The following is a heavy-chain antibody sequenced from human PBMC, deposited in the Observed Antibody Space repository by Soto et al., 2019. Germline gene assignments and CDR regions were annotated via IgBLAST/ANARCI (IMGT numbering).Heavy chain of an antibody. CDR1: GFTFSSYS. V-gene: IGHV3-48*02. CDR3: ARDLPPDYDFWSGYYLHYYYDGMDV. D-gene: IGHD3-3*01. J-gene: IGHJ6*01. Sequence: EVQLVESGGGLVQPGGSLRLSCAASGFTFSSYSMNWVRQAPGKGLEWVSYISSSSSTIYYADSVKGRFTISRDNAKNSLYLQMNSLRDEDTAVYYCARDLPPDYDFWSGYYLHYYYDGMDVW. CDR2: ISSSSSTI.